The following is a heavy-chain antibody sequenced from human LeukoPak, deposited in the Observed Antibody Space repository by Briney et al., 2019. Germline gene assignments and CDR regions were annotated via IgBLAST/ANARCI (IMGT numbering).Heavy chain of an antibody. CDR1: GFTFSSYW. D-gene: IGHD3-3*01. J-gene: IGHJ4*02. CDR2: INSDGSST. V-gene: IGHV3-74*01. CDR3: ARDGAVTYYDFWSGQYYFDY. Sequence: AGGSLRLSCAASGFTFSSYWMHWVRQAPGKGLVWVSRINSDGSSTSYADSVKGRFTISRDNAKNTLYLQMNSLGAEGTAVYYCARDGAVTYYDFWSGQYYFDYWGQGTLVTVSS.